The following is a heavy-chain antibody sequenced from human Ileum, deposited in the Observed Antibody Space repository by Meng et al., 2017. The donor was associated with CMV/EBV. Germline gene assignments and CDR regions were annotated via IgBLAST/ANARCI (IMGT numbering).Heavy chain of an antibody. CDR1: GGSLNNYY. V-gene: IGHV4-59*01. J-gene: IGHJ4*02. D-gene: IGHD6-19*01. CDR2: IYSSGLT. CDR3: ARHFSGCSYYFDH. Sequence: SETLSLTCFVSGGSLNNYYWSWIRQPPGKGLEWIGHIYSSGLTSYNFPLKSRVSIPVDPSKNQFSLNLTSVTAAYTAVYSCARHFSGCSYYFDHWGQGMLVTVSS.